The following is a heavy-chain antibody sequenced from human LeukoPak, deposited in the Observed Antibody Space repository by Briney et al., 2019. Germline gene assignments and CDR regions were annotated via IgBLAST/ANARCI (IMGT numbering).Heavy chain of an antibody. CDR1: GITFRSYA. CDR3: AKDDIAVAGYFDS. Sequence: GGSLRLSCAVSGITFRSYAMSWVRQAPGKGLEWVSGISGSGDIMYYADSIKGRFTVSRDNSKNTLHLQMNSLRAEDTALYYCAKDDIAVAGYFDSWGQGTLVTVSS. D-gene: IGHD6-19*01. CDR2: ISGSGDIM. J-gene: IGHJ4*02. V-gene: IGHV3-23*01.